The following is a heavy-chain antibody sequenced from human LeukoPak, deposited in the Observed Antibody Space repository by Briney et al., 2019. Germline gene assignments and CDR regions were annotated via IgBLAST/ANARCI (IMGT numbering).Heavy chain of an antibody. D-gene: IGHD2-21*02. CDR1: GFISSSYG. Sequence: PGRSLRLSCAASGFISSSYGMHWVRQAPGKGLEWVAVISYDGSDKYYADSVKGRFTISGDNSKSTLYLQMNSLRVDDTAVYYCAKPKRAYCGGDCYVDAFDIWGQGTMVTVSS. V-gene: IGHV3-30*18. CDR3: AKPKRAYCGGDCYVDAFDI. J-gene: IGHJ3*02. CDR2: ISYDGSDK.